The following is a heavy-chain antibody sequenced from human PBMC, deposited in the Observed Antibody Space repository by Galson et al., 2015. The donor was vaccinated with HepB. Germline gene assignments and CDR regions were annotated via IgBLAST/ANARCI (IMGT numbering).Heavy chain of an antibody. CDR3: WYSSSWYAFHY. CDR2: IRSKAYGGTT. CDR1: GFTFGDYA. D-gene: IGHD6-13*01. J-gene: IGHJ4*02. Sequence: SLRLSCAASGFTFGDYAMSWFRQAPGKGLEWVGFIRSKAYGGTTEYAASVKGRFTISRDDSKSIAYLQMNSLKTEDTAVYYCWYSSSWYAFHYWGQGTLVTVSS. V-gene: IGHV3-49*03.